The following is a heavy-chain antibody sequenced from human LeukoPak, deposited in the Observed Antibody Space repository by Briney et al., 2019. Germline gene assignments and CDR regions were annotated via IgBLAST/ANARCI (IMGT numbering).Heavy chain of an antibody. D-gene: IGHD6-19*01. CDR3: ARSIRGYSSGWYYFDY. J-gene: IGHJ4*02. V-gene: IGHV4-39*07. CDR1: GGSIRSSTDY. Sequence: SETLSLTCTVSGGSIRSSTDYWGWIRQPPGKELEWIGSIYYSGSTYYNPALKSRVTISVDTSKNQFSVKLSSVTAADTAVYYCARSIRGYSSGWYYFDYWGQGTLITVSS. CDR2: IYYSGST.